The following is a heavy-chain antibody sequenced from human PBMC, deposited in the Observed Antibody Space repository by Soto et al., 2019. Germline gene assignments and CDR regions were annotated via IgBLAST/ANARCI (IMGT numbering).Heavy chain of an antibody. J-gene: IGHJ4*02. Sequence: SETLSLTCAVSGGSISSSNWWSWVRQPPGKGLEWIGEIYHSGSTNYTPSLKSRVTISVDKSKNQFSLKLSSVTAADTAVYYCARRGVGATLVDYWGQGTLVTVSS. CDR2: IYHSGST. V-gene: IGHV4-4*02. CDR1: GGSISSSNW. D-gene: IGHD1-26*01. CDR3: ARRGVGATLVDY.